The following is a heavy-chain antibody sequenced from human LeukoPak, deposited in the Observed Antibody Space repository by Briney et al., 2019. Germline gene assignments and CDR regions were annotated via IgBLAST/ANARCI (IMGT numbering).Heavy chain of an antibody. J-gene: IGHJ6*03. CDR3: ARGGASTMDV. Sequence: GASVKVSCKASGGTFSSYAINWVRQAPGQGLEWMGGLIPIFGTANYAQKFQGRVTITTDESTSTAYMELSSLRSEDTAVYYCARGGASTMDVWGKGTTVTVSS. CDR2: LIPIFGTA. D-gene: IGHD1-26*01. V-gene: IGHV1-69*05. CDR1: GGTFSSYA.